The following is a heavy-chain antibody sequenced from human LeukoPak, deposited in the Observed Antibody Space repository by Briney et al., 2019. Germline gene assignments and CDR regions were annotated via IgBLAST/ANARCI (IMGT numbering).Heavy chain of an antibody. D-gene: IGHD3-3*01. J-gene: IGHJ4*02. Sequence: ASVKVSCKASGYTFTSYDISWVRQATGQGLEWMGWMNPNSGNTGYAQKFQGRVTMTRNTSISTAYMELSSLRSEDTAVYYCARGRKSLRFLEWLLVSYFDYWGQGTLVTVSS. CDR2: MNPNSGNT. CDR3: ARGRKSLRFLEWLLVSYFDY. V-gene: IGHV1-8*01. CDR1: GYTFTSYD.